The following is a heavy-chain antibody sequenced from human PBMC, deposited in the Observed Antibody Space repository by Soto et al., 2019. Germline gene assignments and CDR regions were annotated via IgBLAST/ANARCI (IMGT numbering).Heavy chain of an antibody. V-gene: IGHV3-23*01. CDR2: LTGSGDST. J-gene: IGHJ4*02. CDR1: GFTFSSFA. Sequence: EVQLLESGGGLVQPGGSLRLSCAASGFTFSSFAMTWLRQAPGKGLEWVSSLTGSGDSTYYADSVKGRFTISTDTSKNTLYLQMNSLRADDTALYYCAKGTAVTTGDMAYWGQGTLVTVSS. CDR3: AKGTAVTTGDMAY. D-gene: IGHD4-17*01.